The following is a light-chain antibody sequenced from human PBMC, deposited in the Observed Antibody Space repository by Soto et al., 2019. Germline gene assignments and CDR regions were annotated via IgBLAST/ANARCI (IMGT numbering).Light chain of an antibody. CDR2: GTS. CDR3: QQYGHSPLT. Sequence: EIVLTQSPGTLFLSPGERATLSCRASQTIKSRSLAWYQQKPGQAPRRLIYGTSGRPTNIPDRFSASGSGTDFTLTISSLEPEDFAVYYCQQYGHSPLTFGGGTKVEIK. J-gene: IGKJ4*01. CDR1: QTIKSRS. V-gene: IGKV3-20*01.